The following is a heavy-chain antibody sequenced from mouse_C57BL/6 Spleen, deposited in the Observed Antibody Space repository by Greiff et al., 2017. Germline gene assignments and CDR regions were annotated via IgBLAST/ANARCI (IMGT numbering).Heavy chain of an antibody. CDR3: ARNGGHIYYGNYGGGFDY. Sequence: QVQLKESDAELVKPGASVKISCKVSGYTFTDHTIHWMKQRPEQGLEWIGYIYPRDGSTKYNGKFKGKATLTADKSSSTAYMQLNSLTSEDSAVYFCARNGGHIYYGNYGGGFDYWGQGTTLTVSS. CDR1: GYTFTDHT. CDR2: IYPRDGST. D-gene: IGHD2-1*01. V-gene: IGHV1-78*01. J-gene: IGHJ2*01.